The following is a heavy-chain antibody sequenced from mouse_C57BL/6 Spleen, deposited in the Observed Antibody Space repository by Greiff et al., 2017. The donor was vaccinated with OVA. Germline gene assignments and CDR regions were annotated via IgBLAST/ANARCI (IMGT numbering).Heavy chain of an antibody. CDR2: ISSGGSYT. CDR1: GFTFSSYG. Sequence: EVQRVESGGDLVKPGGSLKLSCAASGFTFSSYGMSWVRQTPDKRLEWVATISSGGSYTYYPESVKGRFTIARDNAKNTLYLQMSSLKSEDTAMYYCARSYYSNHYFDYWGQGTTLTVSS. J-gene: IGHJ2*01. D-gene: IGHD2-5*01. V-gene: IGHV5-6*01. CDR3: ARSYYSNHYFDY.